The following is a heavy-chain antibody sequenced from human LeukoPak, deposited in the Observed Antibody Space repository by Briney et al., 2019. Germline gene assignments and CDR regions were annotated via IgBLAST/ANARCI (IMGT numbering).Heavy chain of an antibody. CDR2: IYYSGST. CDR1: GGSISSYY. D-gene: IGHD6-6*01. V-gene: IGHV4-59*08. Sequence: SETLSLTCTVSGGSISSYYWSWIRQPPGKGLEWIGYIYYSGSTNYNPSLKSRVTISVDTSKNQFSLKLSSVTAADTAVYYCARSKSSSGFNFDCWGQGTLVTVPS. J-gene: IGHJ4*02. CDR3: ARSKSSSGFNFDC.